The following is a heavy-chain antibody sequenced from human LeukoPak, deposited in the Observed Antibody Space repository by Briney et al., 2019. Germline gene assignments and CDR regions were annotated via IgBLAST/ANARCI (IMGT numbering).Heavy chain of an antibody. D-gene: IGHD3-22*01. CDR2: ISGSGGST. CDR1: GFTFSSYA. Sequence: GGSPRLSCAASGFTFSSYAMSWVRQAPGKGLEWVSAISGSGGSTYYADSVKGRFTISRDNSKNTLYLQMNSLRAEDTAVYYCAKDLSHKYYYDSSGYYYVGDAFDIWGQGTMVTVSS. J-gene: IGHJ3*02. CDR3: AKDLSHKYYYDSSGYYYVGDAFDI. V-gene: IGHV3-23*01.